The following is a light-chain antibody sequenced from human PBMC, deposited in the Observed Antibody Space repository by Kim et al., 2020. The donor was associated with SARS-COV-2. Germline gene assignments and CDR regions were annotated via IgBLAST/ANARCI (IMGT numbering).Light chain of an antibody. CDR2: DKE. CDR3: GTWDNSLSAWV. Sequence: GLKVTISCSGSDCNLSYNHVSWYQQLPGTAPKLLIYDKERRPSGIPDRFSGSKSGTSATLGITGLQTGDEADYYCGTWDNSLSAWVFGGGTQLTVL. CDR1: DCNLSYNH. J-gene: IGLJ3*02. V-gene: IGLV1-51*01.